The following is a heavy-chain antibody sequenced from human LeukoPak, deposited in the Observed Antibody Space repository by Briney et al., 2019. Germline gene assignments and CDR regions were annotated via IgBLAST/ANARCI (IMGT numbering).Heavy chain of an antibody. CDR3: ARGGGNSFDY. V-gene: IGHV4-59*01. CDR2: IYYSGST. CDR1: GGSFSGYY. D-gene: IGHD4-23*01. Sequence: PSETLSLTCAVYGGSFSGYYWSWIRQPPGEGLEWIGYIYYSGSTKYNPSLKSRVTISVDTSKNQFSLKLSSVTAADTAVYYCARGGGNSFDYWGQGTLVTVSS. J-gene: IGHJ4*02.